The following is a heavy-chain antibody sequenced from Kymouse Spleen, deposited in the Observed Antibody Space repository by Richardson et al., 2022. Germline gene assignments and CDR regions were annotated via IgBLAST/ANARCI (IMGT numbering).Heavy chain of an antibody. CDR3: AKETTTNWGRAFDY. CDR1: GFTFSSYG. V-gene: IGHV3-30*18. D-gene: IGHD7-27*02. CDR2: ISYDGSNK. Sequence: QVQLVESGGGVVQPGRSLRLSCAASGFTFSSYGMHWVRQAPGKGLEWVAVISYDGSNKYYADSVKGRFTISRDNSKNTLYLQMNSLRAEDTAVYYCAKETTTNWGRAFDYWGQGTLVTVSS. J-gene: IGHJ4*02.